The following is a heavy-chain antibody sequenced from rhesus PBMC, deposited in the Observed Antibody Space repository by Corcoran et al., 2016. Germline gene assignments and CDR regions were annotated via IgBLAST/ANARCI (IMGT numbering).Heavy chain of an antibody. Sequence: EVQLVESGRGLVQPGGSLRLSCEGSGFTFNMYGLHWVRQAAGEGMGWVAFVSSDGSTKYLSDSVKDRFTISRDNSNTMVYLQMNNLKLEDTAVYYCTRFDYWGQGVVVTVSS. J-gene: IGHJ4*01. CDR3: TRFDY. CDR2: VSSDGSTK. V-gene: IGHV3-54*02. CDR1: GFTFNMYG.